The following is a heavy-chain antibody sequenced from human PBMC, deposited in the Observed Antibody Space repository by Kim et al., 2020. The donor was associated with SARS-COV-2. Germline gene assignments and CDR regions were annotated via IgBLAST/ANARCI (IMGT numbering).Heavy chain of an antibody. CDR1: GGSISSSSYY. CDR2: IYYSGST. Sequence: SETLSLTCTVSGGSISSSSYYWGWIRQPPGKGLEWIGSIYYSGSTYYNPSLKSRVTISVDTSKNQFSLKLSSVTAADTAVYYCARQRISIWYERWFAPWGQGTLVTVSS. V-gene: IGHV4-39*01. J-gene: IGHJ5*02. CDR3: ARQRISIWYERWFAP. D-gene: IGHD6-13*01.